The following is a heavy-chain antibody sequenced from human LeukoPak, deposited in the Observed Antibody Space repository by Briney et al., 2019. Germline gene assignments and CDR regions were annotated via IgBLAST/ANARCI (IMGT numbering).Heavy chain of an antibody. D-gene: IGHD3-9*01. CDR2: INLNSGGT. V-gene: IGHV1-2*02. J-gene: IGHJ4*02. CDR3: ARSPHILTGENFDY. CDR1: GDTFTGSY. Sequence: ASVKVSCKASGDTFTGSYMHWVRQAPGQGLEWMGWINLNSGGTNYAQKFQVRVTMTRDTSISTAYMELSRLRSDDTAVYYCARSPHILTGENFDYWGQGTLVTVSS.